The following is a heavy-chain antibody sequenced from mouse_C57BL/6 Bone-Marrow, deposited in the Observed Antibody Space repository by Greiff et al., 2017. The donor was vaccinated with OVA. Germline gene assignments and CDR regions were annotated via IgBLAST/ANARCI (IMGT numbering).Heavy chain of an antibody. Sequence: VQLQQSGAELVKPGASVKMSCKASGYTFTTYPIEWMKQTPGKSLEWIGNFHPYNDDTNYNEKFKGQATLTVEKSSSTFYLELSRLTSDDAAVYYGARACDYDPYWYFDGWGTGTTVTVSS. J-gene: IGHJ1*03. CDR3: ARACDYDPYWYFDG. CDR2: FHPYNDDT. D-gene: IGHD2-4*01. CDR1: GYTFTTYP. V-gene: IGHV1-47*01.